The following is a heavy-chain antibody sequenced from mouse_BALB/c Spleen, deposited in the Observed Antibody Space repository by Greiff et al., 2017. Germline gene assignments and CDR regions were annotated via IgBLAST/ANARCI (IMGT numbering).Heavy chain of an antibody. Sequence: QVQLQQPGAELVKPGASVKLSCKASGYTFTSYWMHWVKQRPGQGLEWIGEINPSNGRTNYNEKFKSKATLTVDKSSSTAYMQLSSLTSEDSAVYYCARGWGSSAYAMDYWGQGTSVTVSS. CDR1: GYTFTSYW. CDR2: INPSNGRT. D-gene: IGHD1-1*01. V-gene: IGHV1S81*02. J-gene: IGHJ4*01. CDR3: ARGWGSSAYAMDY.